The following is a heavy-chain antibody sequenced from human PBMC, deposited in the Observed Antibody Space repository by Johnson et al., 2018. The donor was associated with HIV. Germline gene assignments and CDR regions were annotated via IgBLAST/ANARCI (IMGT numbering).Heavy chain of an antibody. CDR3: AKGFFGPGHCSGGSCYSVDAFDI. CDR1: GFTFDDYA. Sequence: VQLVESGGVVVQPGGSLRLSCAASGFTFDDYAMHWVRQAPGKGLEWVSLISWDGGSTYYADSVKGRFTISSDNSKNSRDLQMNSLGAEDTALYYRAKGFFGPGHCSGGSCYSVDAFDIWGQGTMVTVSS. V-gene: IGHV3-43D*03. CDR2: ISWDGGST. D-gene: IGHD2-15*01. J-gene: IGHJ3*02.